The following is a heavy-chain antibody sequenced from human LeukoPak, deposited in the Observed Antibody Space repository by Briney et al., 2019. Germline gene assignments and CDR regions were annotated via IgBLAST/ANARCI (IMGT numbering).Heavy chain of an antibody. J-gene: IGHJ4*02. CDR3: VKAHSSSWYYFEY. Sequence: PGGSLRLSCSASGFTFSSYGMHWVRQAPGKGLEHVSAISNNGGSTYYADSVKGRVAISRDNSKDTVYLQMSSLRAEDTAVYYCVKAHSSSWYYFEYWGQGTLVTVSS. CDR2: ISNNGGST. D-gene: IGHD6-13*01. CDR1: GFTFSSYG. V-gene: IGHV3-64D*06.